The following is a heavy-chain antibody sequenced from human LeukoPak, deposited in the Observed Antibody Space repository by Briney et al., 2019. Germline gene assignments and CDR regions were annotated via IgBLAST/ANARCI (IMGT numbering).Heavy chain of an antibody. CDR3: AKYEVLRYFDWLEDYYYYYMDV. V-gene: IGHV3-30*18. CDR2: ISYDGSNK. J-gene: IGHJ6*03. Sequence: GGSLRLSCAASGFTFSSYGMHWVRQAPGKGLEWVAVISYDGSNKYYADSVKGRFTISRDNAKNSLFLQMNSLRAEDTAVYYCAKYEVLRYFDWLEDYYYYYMDVWGKGTTVTVSS. CDR1: GFTFSSYG. D-gene: IGHD3-9*01.